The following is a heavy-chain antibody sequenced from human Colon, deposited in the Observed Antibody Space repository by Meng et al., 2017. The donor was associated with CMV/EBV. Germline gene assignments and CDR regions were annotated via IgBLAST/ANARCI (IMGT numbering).Heavy chain of an antibody. CDR2: IYFSGST. CDR1: AGSINTDSYY. Sequence: SETLSLTCTVSAGSINTDSYYWAWIRQPPGKGLEWIGTIYFSGSTYYNPSLRSRVTMSVDTSRNQFSLNLNSVTAADTAVYHCARSLGRDASTWGLFDYWGQGTLVTVSS. D-gene: IGHD5-24*01. V-gene: IGHV4-39*07. J-gene: IGHJ4*02. CDR3: ARSLGRDASTWGLFDY.